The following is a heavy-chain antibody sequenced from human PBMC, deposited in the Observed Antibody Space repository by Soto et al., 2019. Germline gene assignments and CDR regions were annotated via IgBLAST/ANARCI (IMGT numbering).Heavy chain of an antibody. D-gene: IGHD3-3*01. V-gene: IGHV4-39*01. Sequence: QLQLQESGPGLVKPSETLSLTCTVSGGSISSSSYYWGWIRQPPGKGLEWIGSLYYSGSTYYNPSLKSRVTISVDTSKNQSSLKLSSVTAADTAVYYCARLLRGYYDFWSGYQYYFDYWGQGTLDTVSS. CDR1: GGSISSSSYY. J-gene: IGHJ4*02. CDR3: ARLLRGYYDFWSGYQYYFDY. CDR2: LYYSGST.